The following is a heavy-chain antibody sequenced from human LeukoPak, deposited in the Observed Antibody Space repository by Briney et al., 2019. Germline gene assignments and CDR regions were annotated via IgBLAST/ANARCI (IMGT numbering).Heavy chain of an antibody. CDR2: IYYSGST. Sequence: SETLSLTCTVSGGSISSYYWSWIRQPPGKGLEWIGYIYYSGSTNYNPSLKSRVTISVDTSKNQFSLKLSSVTAADTAVYYCARHDRRDYGDPSFDYWGQGTLVTVSS. CDR3: ARHDRRDYGDPSFDY. CDR1: GGSISSYY. D-gene: IGHD4-17*01. V-gene: IGHV4-59*08. J-gene: IGHJ4*02.